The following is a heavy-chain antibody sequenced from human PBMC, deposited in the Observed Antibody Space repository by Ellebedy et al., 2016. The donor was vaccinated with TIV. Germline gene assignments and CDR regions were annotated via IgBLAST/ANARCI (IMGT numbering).Heavy chain of an antibody. CDR3: ARVYGDYRMDV. CDR1: GFTFSSYS. Sequence: GGSLRLSCAASGFTFSSYSMNWVRQAPGKGLEWVSSISSSSGYRYYADSVKGRFTISRDNAKNSLYLQMNSLRAEGTAVYYCARVYGDYRMDVWGQGTTVTVSS. D-gene: IGHD4/OR15-4a*01. V-gene: IGHV3-21*01. CDR2: ISSSSGYR. J-gene: IGHJ6*02.